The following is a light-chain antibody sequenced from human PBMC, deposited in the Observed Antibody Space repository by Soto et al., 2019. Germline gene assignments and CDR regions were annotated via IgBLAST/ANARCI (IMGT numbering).Light chain of an antibody. CDR1: QSVSSN. J-gene: IGKJ4*01. CDR2: GAS. V-gene: IGKV3-15*01. Sequence: EIVMTRSPATLSVSPVEIAAPAFMASQSVSSNLAWYQQTPGQAPRLLIYGASTRATGIPARFSGSGSGTEFTLTICSLQSQDFVVYYCQQYHNWPLTFGGGAKV. CDR3: QQYHNWPLT.